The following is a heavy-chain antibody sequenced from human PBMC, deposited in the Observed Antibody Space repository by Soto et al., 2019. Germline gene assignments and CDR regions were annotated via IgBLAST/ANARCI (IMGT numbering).Heavy chain of an antibody. D-gene: IGHD1-1*01. J-gene: IGHJ4*02. Sequence: SETLSLTCTVSGDSVSSSSNHYWGWIRQPPGKGLEWIGSIYYSGSTYYNPSLKSRVTISVDTSKNQFSLRLASVTAADTAVYYCARHTYPILDGPHFDYWGQGTLVTVSS. CDR2: IYYSGST. CDR3: ARHTYPILDGPHFDY. CDR1: GDSVSSSSNHY. V-gene: IGHV4-39*01.